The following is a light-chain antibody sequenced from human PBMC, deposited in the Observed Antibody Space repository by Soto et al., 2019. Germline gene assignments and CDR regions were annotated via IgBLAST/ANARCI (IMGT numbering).Light chain of an antibody. Sequence: EMVMTQSPATLSVSPEERATLSCRASQSVSSNLAWYQQKPGQAPRLLIYGASTRSTGIPARFSGSGSGTEFTLTISSQQSEDFAVYYCQQDHDWPWTFGQGTRVEIK. CDR1: QSVSSN. V-gene: IGKV3-15*01. CDR3: QQDHDWPWT. CDR2: GAS. J-gene: IGKJ1*01.